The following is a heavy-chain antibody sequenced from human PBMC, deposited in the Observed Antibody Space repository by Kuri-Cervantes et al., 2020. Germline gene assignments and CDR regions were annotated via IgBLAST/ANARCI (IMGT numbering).Heavy chain of an antibody. V-gene: IGHV1-2*02. Sequence: ASVKVSCKASGYTFTGYYMHWVRQAPGQGLEWMGWINPNSGGTNYAQKFQGRVTMTRDTSISTAYMELSSLRSEDTAVYYCARCLRARDGYNYNWYFDLWGRGTLVTVSS. D-gene: IGHD5-24*01. J-gene: IGHJ2*01. CDR3: ARCLRARDGYNYNWYFDL. CDR2: INPNSGGT. CDR1: GYTFTGYY.